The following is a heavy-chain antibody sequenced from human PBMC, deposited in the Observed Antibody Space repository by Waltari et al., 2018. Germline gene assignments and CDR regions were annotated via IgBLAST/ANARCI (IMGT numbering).Heavy chain of an antibody. Sequence: EVQLVESGGGLVKPGESLRLSCAASGFTFFTSTMAWVRQAPGKGLEWVSSISSSSRHIYYADSMQGRFTVSGDNAKNSLFLQMSSLTAEDTAVYCCARPLGGNSPLKYWGQGILVTVSS. CDR1: GFTFFTST. CDR2: ISSSSRHI. V-gene: IGHV3-21*02. D-gene: IGHD1-26*01. J-gene: IGHJ4*02. CDR3: ARPLGGNSPLKY.